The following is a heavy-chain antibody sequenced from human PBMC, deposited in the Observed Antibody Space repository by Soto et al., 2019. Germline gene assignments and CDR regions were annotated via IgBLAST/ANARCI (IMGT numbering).Heavy chain of an antibody. J-gene: IGHJ3*02. CDR2: IWYDGSNK. V-gene: IGHV3-33*01. Sequence: QVQLVESGGGVVQPGRSLRLSCAASGFTFSSYGMHWVRQAPGKGLEWVAVIWYDGSNKYYADSVKGRFTISRDNSKNTLYLQMNSLRAEDRAVYYCARDSTLDAFDIWGQGTMVTVSS. CDR3: ARDSTLDAFDI. CDR1: GFTFSSYG.